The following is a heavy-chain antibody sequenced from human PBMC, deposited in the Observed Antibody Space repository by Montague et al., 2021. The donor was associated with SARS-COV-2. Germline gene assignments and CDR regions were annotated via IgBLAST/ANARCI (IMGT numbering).Heavy chain of an antibody. CDR2: INHSGST. V-gene: IGHV4-34*01. D-gene: IGHD3-10*01. CDR1: GGSLSGYY. J-gene: IGHJ6*02. Sequence: SETLSLTCAVYGGSLSGYYWSWIRQPPGKGLEWIGEINHSGSTNYNPSLKSRVTISVDTSKNQFSLKLSSVTAADMAVYYCARVRYYGSGTSLGMDVWGQGTTVTVSS. CDR3: ARVRYYGSGTSLGMDV.